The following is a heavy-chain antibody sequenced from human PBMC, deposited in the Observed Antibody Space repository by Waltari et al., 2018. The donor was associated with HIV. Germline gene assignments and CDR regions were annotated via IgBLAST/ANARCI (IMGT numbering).Heavy chain of an antibody. Sequence: EVQLVESGGGLVQPGRSLRLSCAASGFSFSDYAMNWVRQAPGKGLEWSSYISSSSSNIKYADSVKGRFTISRDNTKRSLDLHMNNLRDEDTAVYFCARDTLNLYFGLDVWGQGTTVSVSS. CDR2: ISSSSSNI. CDR3: ARDTLNLYFGLDV. J-gene: IGHJ6*02. CDR1: GFSFSDYA. V-gene: IGHV3-48*02.